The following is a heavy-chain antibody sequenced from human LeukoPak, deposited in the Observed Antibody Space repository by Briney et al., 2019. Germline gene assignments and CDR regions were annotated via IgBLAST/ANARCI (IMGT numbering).Heavy chain of an antibody. Sequence: ASVKVSCKASGYTSTSYGISWVRQAPGQGLEWMGWISAYNGNTNYAQKLQGRVTMTTDTSTSTAYMELRSLRSDDTAVYYCARAANYYYYYGMDVWGQGTTVTVSS. CDR3: ARAANYYYYYGMDV. CDR2: ISAYNGNT. V-gene: IGHV1-18*01. CDR1: GYTSTSYG. J-gene: IGHJ6*02.